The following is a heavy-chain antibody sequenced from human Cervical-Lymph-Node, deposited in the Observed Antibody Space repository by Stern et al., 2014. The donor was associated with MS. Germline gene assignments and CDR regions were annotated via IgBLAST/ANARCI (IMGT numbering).Heavy chain of an antibody. D-gene: IGHD6-13*01. Sequence: QLQLQESGPGLVKPSETLSLTCTVSGGSISSTSYYWGWIRQPPGKGLEWIGIIYYSGTTYYNPSLKSRVTISVDTSKTQFSLKLTSVTAADTAIYYCARSIAAAATGPHYWGQGTLVTVSS. CDR3: ARSIAAAATGPHY. V-gene: IGHV4-39*01. CDR2: IYYSGTT. J-gene: IGHJ4*02. CDR1: GGSISSTSYY.